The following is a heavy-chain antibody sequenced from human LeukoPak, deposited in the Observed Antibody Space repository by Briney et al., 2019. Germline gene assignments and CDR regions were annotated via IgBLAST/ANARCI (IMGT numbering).Heavy chain of an antibody. V-gene: IGHV4-39*01. CDR2: FFYTGST. J-gene: IGHJ5*02. Sequence: SETLSLTCTVSGGSISSSGYYWGWLRQPPGKGLEWIGSFFYTGSTYYSPSLKSRVTISVDTSKNQFSLKLSSVTAADTAVYYCARHGLGSSFRWGVYPWGQGTLVTVSS. CDR3: ARHGLGSSFRWGVYP. D-gene: IGHD6-6*01. CDR1: GGSISSSGYY.